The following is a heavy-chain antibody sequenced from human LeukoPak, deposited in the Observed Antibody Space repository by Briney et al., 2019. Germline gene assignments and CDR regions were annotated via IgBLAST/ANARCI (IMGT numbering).Heavy chain of an antibody. D-gene: IGHD3-9*01. V-gene: IGHV1-46*01. CDR1: GYTFTSNY. Sequence: ASVKVSCKAFGYTFTSNYMHWVRQAPGQGPEWMGVISPSGGSTTYAQKFQGRVTLTRDMSTSTDYLELSSLRSEDTAVYYCARVRSAALYYDILTGYPDDAFDIWGQGTMVTVSS. CDR3: ARVRSAALYYDILTGYPDDAFDI. J-gene: IGHJ3*02. CDR2: ISPSGGST.